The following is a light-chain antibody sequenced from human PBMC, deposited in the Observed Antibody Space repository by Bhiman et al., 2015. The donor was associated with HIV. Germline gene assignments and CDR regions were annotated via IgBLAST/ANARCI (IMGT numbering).Light chain of an antibody. J-gene: IGLJ1*01. V-gene: IGLV3-1*01. CDR1: KLGNKY. CDR3: QAWDSTTFXV. CDR2: QND. Sequence: SYAVTQPPSVSVSPGQTASITCSGDKLGNKYAYWYQQRPGQSPVLVIYQNDKRPSGIPERFSGSNSGNTATLTISGTQAIDEADYYCQAWDSTTFXVFGTGTKVTVL.